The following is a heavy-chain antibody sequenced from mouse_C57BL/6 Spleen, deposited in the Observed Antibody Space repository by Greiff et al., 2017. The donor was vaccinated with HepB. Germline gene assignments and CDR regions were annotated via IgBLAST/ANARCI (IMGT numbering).Heavy chain of an antibody. J-gene: IGHJ2*01. Sequence: VQLQQPGAELVRPGTSVKLSCKASGYTFTSYWMHWVKQRPGQGLEWIGVIDPSDSYTNYNQKFKGKATLTVDTSSSTAYMQLSSLTSEDSAVYYCARWHYGSSYYFDYWGQGTTLTVSS. CDR1: GYTFTSYW. V-gene: IGHV1-59*01. D-gene: IGHD1-1*01. CDR3: ARWHYGSSYYFDY. CDR2: IDPSDSYT.